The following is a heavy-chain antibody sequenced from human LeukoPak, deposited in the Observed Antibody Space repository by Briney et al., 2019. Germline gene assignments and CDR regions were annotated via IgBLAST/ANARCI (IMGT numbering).Heavy chain of an antibody. J-gene: IGHJ3*02. D-gene: IGHD3-22*01. Sequence: GESLQISCQGSGYSFTSYWIGWVRQMPGKGLEWMGVIYPGDSDTRYSPSFQGQVTISADKSISTAYLQWSSLKASDTAMYYCARRGWSSGPWAFDIWGQGTMVTVSS. CDR2: IYPGDSDT. V-gene: IGHV5-51*01. CDR3: ARRGWSSGPWAFDI. CDR1: GYSFTSYW.